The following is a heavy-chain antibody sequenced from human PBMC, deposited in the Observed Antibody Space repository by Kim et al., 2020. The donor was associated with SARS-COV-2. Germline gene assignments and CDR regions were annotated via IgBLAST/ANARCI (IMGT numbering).Heavy chain of an antibody. D-gene: IGHD6-19*01. CDR3: AKDKYEGGWYFWIAFDY. CDR1: GFTFGDYA. J-gene: IGHJ4*02. Sequence: GGSLRLSCAASGFTFGDYAMHWVRQAPGKGLEWVSGISWNSGSIGYADSVKGRFTISRDNAKNSLYLQMNSLRAEDTALYYCAKDKYEGGWYFWIAFDYWGQGTLVTVSS. CDR2: ISWNSGSI. V-gene: IGHV3-9*01.